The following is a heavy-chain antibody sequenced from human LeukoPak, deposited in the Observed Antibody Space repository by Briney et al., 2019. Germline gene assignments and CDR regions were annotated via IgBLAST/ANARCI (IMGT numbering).Heavy chain of an antibody. CDR1: GYTFTSYG. D-gene: IGHD1-26*01. J-gene: IGHJ4*02. Sequence: GAPVKVSCKASGYTFTSYGISWVRQAPGQGLEWMGWISAYNGNTNYAQKLQGRVTMTTDTSTSTAYMELRSLRSDDTAVYYCARGKSGSYEEDFDYWGQGTLVTVSS. CDR3: ARGKSGSYEEDFDY. V-gene: IGHV1-18*01. CDR2: ISAYNGNT.